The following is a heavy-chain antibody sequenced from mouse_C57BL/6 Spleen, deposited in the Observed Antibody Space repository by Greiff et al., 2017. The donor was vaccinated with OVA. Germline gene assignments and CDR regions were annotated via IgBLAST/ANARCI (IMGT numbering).Heavy chain of an antibody. V-gene: IGHV8-12*01. CDR3: ARREDYGSSSVAY. J-gene: IGHJ3*01. CDR2: IYWGDDK. CDR1: GFSLSTSGMG. D-gene: IGHD1-1*01. Sequence: QVTLKVYGPGILQSSQTLSLTCSFSGFSLSTSGMGVSWIRQPSGKGLEWLAHIYWGDDKRYNPSLKSRLTISKDTSRNQVFLKITSVDTADTATYYCARREDYGSSSVAYWGQGTLVTVSA.